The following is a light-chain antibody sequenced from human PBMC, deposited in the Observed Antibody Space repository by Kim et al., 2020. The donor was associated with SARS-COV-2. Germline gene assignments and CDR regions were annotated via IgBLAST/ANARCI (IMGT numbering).Light chain of an antibody. J-gene: IGLJ2*01. V-gene: IGLV3-21*01. CDR1: KLGREG. Sequence: PGGPARITLGGTKLGREGVHRYQQRPGHAPVLVMYCDSDRPPGIPERLSGSNAGNTATLTISRVEAGEEADYYCQVWKRGSDHPVVFGGGTRLTVL. CDR2: CDS. CDR3: QVWKRGSDHPVV.